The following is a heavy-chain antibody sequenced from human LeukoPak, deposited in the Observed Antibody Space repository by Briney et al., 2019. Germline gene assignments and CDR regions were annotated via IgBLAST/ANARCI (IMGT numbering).Heavy chain of an antibody. V-gene: IGHV3-7*05. CDR1: GFTFSNYW. CDR2: IKQDGSEK. CDR3: ARASNPWLQLT. Sequence: AGGSLRLSCAASGFTFSNYWMIWVRQAPGKGLEGVGNIKQDGSEKRYADSVRGRFTISRDNAQASLYLQMNSMRAEDTAVDYCARASNPWLQLTWGQGTLVTVSS. D-gene: IGHD5-24*01. J-gene: IGHJ5*02.